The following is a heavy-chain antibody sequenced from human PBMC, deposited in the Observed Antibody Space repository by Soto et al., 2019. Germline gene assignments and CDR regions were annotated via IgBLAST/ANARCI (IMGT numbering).Heavy chain of an antibody. Sequence: EVQLVESGGGLVQPGGSLRLSCAASRFSFNSYWMHWVRQAPGKELVWVSRINSDGSNTRYADSVKGRFTISRDNAKNTLYLQMNRLRAENTAVYYCARGYGDEELGWFDPWGQGTLVTVSS. CDR1: RFSFNSYW. D-gene: IGHD4-17*01. V-gene: IGHV3-74*01. CDR3: ARGYGDEELGWFDP. J-gene: IGHJ5*02. CDR2: INSDGSNT.